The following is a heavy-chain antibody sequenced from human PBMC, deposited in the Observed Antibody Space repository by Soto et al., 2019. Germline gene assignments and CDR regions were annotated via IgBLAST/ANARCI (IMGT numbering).Heavy chain of an antibody. CDR3: AHIERPIAAAVNYDY. J-gene: IGHJ4*02. CDR2: IYWDDDK. V-gene: IGHV2-5*02. D-gene: IGHD6-13*01. CDR1: GFSLSTSGVG. Sequence: QITLKESGPTLVKPTQTLTLTCTFSGFSLSTSGVGVGWIRQPPGKALEWLALIYWDDDKRYSPSLKSRLTIXXDXSXXQVVLTMTNMDPVDTATYYCAHIERPIAAAVNYDYWGQGTLVTVSS.